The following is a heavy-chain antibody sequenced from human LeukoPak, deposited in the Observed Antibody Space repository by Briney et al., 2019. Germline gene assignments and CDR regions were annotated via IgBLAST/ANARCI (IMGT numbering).Heavy chain of an antibody. J-gene: IGHJ4*02. CDR3: TRQGYGDYDGY. Sequence: GGSLRLSCAASGFTFSGSAMHWVRQASGKGLEWVGRIRSKANSYATAYAASVKGRFTISRDDSKNTVYLQMNSLKTEDTAVYYCTRQGYGDYDGYWGQGTLVTVSS. V-gene: IGHV3-73*01. CDR1: GFTFSGSA. CDR2: IRSKANSYAT. D-gene: IGHD4-17*01.